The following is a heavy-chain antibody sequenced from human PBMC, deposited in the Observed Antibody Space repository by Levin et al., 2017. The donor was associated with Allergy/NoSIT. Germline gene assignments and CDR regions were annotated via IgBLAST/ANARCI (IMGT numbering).Heavy chain of an antibody. CDR2: IYYSGSA. CDR3: ARAVQEGYCSSTSCYSGPGGMDV. J-gene: IGHJ6*02. V-gene: IGHV4-59*01. Sequence: ESLKISCTVSGGSISSYYWSWIRQPPGKGLEWIGYIYYSGSANYNPSLKSRVTIPVDTSKNQFSLKLSSVTAADTAVYYCARAVQEGYCSSTSCYSGPGGMDVWGQGTTVTVSS. CDR1: GGSISSYY. D-gene: IGHD2-2*01.